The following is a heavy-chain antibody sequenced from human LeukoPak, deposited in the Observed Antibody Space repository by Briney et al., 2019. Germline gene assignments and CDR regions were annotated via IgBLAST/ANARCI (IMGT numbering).Heavy chain of an antibody. J-gene: IGHJ6*04. V-gene: IGHV3-48*01. CDR2: ISSSSSTI. CDR1: GFSVRNNH. D-gene: IGHD3-10*02. Sequence: GGSLRPSCAASGFSVRNNHIYWVRQAPGKGLEWVSYISSSSSTIYYADSVKGRFTISRDNAKNSLYLQMNSLRAEDTAVYYCAELGITMIGGVWGKGTTVTIYS. CDR3: AELGITMIGGV.